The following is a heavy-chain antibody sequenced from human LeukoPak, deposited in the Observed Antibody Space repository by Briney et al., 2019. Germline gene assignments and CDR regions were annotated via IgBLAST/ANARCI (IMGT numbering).Heavy chain of an antibody. J-gene: IGHJ4*02. Sequence: ASVKVSCKASGYIFTAYYMHWVRQAPGQGLEWMGWINPDSGGTSYAQRFQGRVSMTRDTSITTAYMELRRLTSGDTAVYYCAREGHSGRISSKNFDYWGQGTLVTVSS. CDR2: INPDSGGT. CDR3: AREGHSGRISSKNFDY. V-gene: IGHV1-2*02. D-gene: IGHD1-26*01. CDR1: GYIFTAYY.